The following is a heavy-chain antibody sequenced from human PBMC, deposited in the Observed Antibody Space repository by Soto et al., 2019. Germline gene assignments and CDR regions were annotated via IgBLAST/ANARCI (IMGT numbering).Heavy chain of an antibody. D-gene: IGHD3-22*01. J-gene: IGHJ5*02. CDR3: ARDHYYDSSGYFWFDP. CDR1: GGTFSSYA. Sequence: SVKVSCKASGGTFSSYAISWVRQAPGQGLEWMGGIVPIFGTANYAQKFQGRVTITADESTSTAYMELSSLRSEDTAVYYCARDHYYDSSGYFWFDPWGQGTLVTVSS. CDR2: IVPIFGTA. V-gene: IGHV1-69*13.